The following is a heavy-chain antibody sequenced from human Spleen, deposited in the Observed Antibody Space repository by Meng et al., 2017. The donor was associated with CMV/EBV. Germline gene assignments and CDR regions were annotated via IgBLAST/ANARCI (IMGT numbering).Heavy chain of an antibody. J-gene: IGHJ6*02. Sequence: SKTVSLTCTVSGASIKNGECYWSWIRQAPGKGLAWIGFLYYSGRTNYNPSLKSRVTISVDTTKSQFSLQPSSVPAADTAVYYCARDPVCGRPVGYHLRGLCMDVWGQGTTVTVSS. V-gene: IGHV4-61*08. D-gene: IGHD1-26*01. CDR2: LYYSGRT. CDR1: GASIKNGECY. CDR3: ARDPVCGRPVGYHLRGLCMDV.